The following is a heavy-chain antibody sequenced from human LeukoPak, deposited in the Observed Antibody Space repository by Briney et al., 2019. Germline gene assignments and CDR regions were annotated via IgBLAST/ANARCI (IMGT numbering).Heavy chain of an antibody. CDR1: GSIFTYYW. Sequence: GESLKISCKGSGSIFTYYWIGWGRQRPGKGLEWMGLIYPGDSDTRYRPSFQGQVTISVDKFISTAYLQWSSLKASDTAMYYCARQDGNSKYYFDYWGQGTLVTVSS. J-gene: IGHJ4*02. CDR3: ARQDGNSKYYFDY. D-gene: IGHD1-1*01. CDR2: IYPGDSDT. V-gene: IGHV5-51*01.